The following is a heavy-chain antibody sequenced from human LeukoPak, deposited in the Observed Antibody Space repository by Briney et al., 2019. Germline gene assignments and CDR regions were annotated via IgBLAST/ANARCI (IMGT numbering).Heavy chain of an antibody. J-gene: IGHJ4*02. Sequence: SETLSLTCAVSGGSIGSADFYWSWIRQHPGKGLEWIGFIYYSGSAYYNPSLKSRVSISVDTSKNQFSLTLNSVTAADTAVYYCARGSDYFDYWGQGTLVTVSS. V-gene: IGHV4-31*11. CDR1: GGSIGSADFY. CDR2: IYYSGSA. CDR3: ARGSDYFDY.